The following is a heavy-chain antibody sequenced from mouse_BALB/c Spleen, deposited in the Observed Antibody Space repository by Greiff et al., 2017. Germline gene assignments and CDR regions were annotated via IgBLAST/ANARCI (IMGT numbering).Heavy chain of an antibody. CDR1: GFTFTDYY. CDR2: IRNKANGYTT. CDR3: ARGSRAMDY. V-gene: IGHV7-3*02. Sequence: EVKLVESGGGLVQPGGSLRLSCATSGFTFTDYYMSWVRQPPGKALEWLGFIRNKANGYTTEYSASVQGRFTISRDNSQSILYLQMNTLRAEDSATYNCARGSRAMDYWGQGTSVTVSS. J-gene: IGHJ4*01.